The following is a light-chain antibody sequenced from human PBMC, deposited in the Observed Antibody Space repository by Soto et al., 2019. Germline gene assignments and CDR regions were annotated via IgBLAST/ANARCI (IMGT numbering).Light chain of an antibody. CDR2: DTS. CDR1: QSVGSY. CDR3: QQRRLWYS. V-gene: IGKV3-11*01. Sequence: EVVLTQSPATLSLSPGERATRSCRASQSVGSYLAWYQQTPGQAPRLLIYDTSNRATGIPARFSGSGSGTDFSLTIISLEPEDSAVYFCQQRRLWYSFGQGTKLEIQ. J-gene: IGKJ2*03.